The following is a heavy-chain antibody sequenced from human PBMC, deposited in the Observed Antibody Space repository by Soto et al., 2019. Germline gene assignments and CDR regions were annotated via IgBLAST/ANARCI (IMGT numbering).Heavy chain of an antibody. CDR3: AKGRGLYSGYGD. V-gene: IGHV3-23*01. J-gene: IGHJ4*02. CDR1: GFTFSNYA. Sequence: EVQLLESGGGLVQPGGSLRLSCAASGFTFSNYAMSWVRQAPGKGLEWVSVISGSTYYADSVKGRFTISRDNSKNTLYLQMNSPRADDTALYYCAKGRGLYSGYGDWGQGTLVTVSS. D-gene: IGHD5-12*01. CDR2: ISGST.